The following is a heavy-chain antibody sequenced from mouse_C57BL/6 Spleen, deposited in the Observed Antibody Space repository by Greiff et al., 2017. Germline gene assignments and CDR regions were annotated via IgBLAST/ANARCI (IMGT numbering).Heavy chain of an antibody. J-gene: IGHJ2*01. CDR1: GYTFTSYW. D-gene: IGHD1-1*01. CDR2: INPSSGYT. Sequence: VQRVESGAELAKPGASVKLSCKASGYTFTSYWMHWVKQRPGQGLEWIGYINPSSGYTKYNQKFKDKATLTADKSSSTAYMQLSSLTYEDSAVYYCARSFTTVVADDYFDYWGQGTTLTVSS. CDR3: ARSFTTVVADDYFDY. V-gene: IGHV1-7*01.